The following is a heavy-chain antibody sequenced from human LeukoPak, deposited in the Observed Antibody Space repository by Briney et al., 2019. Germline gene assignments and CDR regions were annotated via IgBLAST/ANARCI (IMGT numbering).Heavy chain of an antibody. CDR1: GGSISSSSYY. D-gene: IGHD3-22*01. CDR3: VRGDSSGYYPTSYNYFDY. Sequence: PSETLSLTCTVSGGSISSSSYYWGWIRQPPGKGLEWIGSIYYSGSTYYNPSLKSRVTISVDTSKNQFSLKLSSVTAADTAVYYCVRGDSSGYYPTSYNYFDYWGQGTLVTVSS. J-gene: IGHJ4*02. CDR2: IYYSGST. V-gene: IGHV4-39*07.